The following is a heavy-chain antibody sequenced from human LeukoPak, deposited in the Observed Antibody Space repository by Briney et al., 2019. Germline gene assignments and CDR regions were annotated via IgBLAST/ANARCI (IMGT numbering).Heavy chain of an antibody. J-gene: IGHJ6*03. CDR1: GFTFSSYS. CDR2: ISRSSSYI. CDR3: ARIGYCSSTSCYGYYYYYYYMDV. Sequence: PGGSLRLSCAASGFTFSSYSMNWVRQAPGKGPEWVSSISRSSSYIYYADSVKGRFTISRDNAKNSLYLQMNSLRAEDTAVYYCARIGYCSSTSCYGYYYYYYYMDVWGKGTTVTVSS. V-gene: IGHV3-21*01. D-gene: IGHD2-2*01.